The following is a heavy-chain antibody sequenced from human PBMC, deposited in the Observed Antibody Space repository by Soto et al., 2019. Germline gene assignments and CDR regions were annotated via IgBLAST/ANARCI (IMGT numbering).Heavy chain of an antibody. J-gene: IGHJ6*01. CDR3: ARSQGSSTSLEIYYYYYYGMDV. V-gene: IGHV1-69*01. D-gene: IGHD2-2*01. Sequence: QVQLVQSGAEVKKPGSSVKVSCKASGGTFGSYAISWVRQAPGQGLEWMGGIIPIPGTANYAQKIQGRVTIAADESTSTAYMELSSLRSEDTAVYYCARSQGSSTSLEIYYYYYYGMDVWGQGTRVTVSS. CDR1: GGTFGSYA. CDR2: IIPIPGTA.